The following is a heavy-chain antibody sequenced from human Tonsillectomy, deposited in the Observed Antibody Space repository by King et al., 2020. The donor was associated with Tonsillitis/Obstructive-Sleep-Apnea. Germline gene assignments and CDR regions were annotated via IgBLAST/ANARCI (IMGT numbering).Heavy chain of an antibody. CDR2: IWYDGSNK. CDR3: ARGRRAFDI. V-gene: IGHV3-33*01. J-gene: IGHJ3*02. CDR1: GFTFSSYG. Sequence: QLVQSGGGVVQPGRSLRLSCAASGFTFSSYGMHWVRQAPGKGLEWVAVIWYDGSNKYYADSVKGRFTISRDNSKNTLYLQMNSLRAEDTDVYYCARGRRAFDIWGQGTMATFSS.